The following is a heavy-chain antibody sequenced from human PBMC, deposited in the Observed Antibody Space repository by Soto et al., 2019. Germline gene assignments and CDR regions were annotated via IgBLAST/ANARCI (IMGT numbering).Heavy chain of an antibody. D-gene: IGHD6-13*01. V-gene: IGHV1-69*06. CDR1: GGAFGSYT. CDR3: ARDLVLYGLDV. CDR2: IIPNFGTA. J-gene: IGHJ6*02. Sequence: QVQLVQSGGEVKKPGSSVKVSCKASGGAFGSYTISWVRRAPGQGLEWMGGIIPNFGTANYAQKFQGRVTIIADNSTTTAYMELTCLRSEDTAVYYCARDLVLYGLDVWGQGTTVTVSS.